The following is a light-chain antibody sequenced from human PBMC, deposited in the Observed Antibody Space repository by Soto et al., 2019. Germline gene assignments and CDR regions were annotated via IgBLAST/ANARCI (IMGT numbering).Light chain of an antibody. J-gene: IGKJ1*01. CDR2: GTS. CDR3: QQYNNWPPWT. V-gene: IGKV3-15*01. CDR1: QSVSIN. Sequence: EVVMTQSPATLSVSPGERATLSCRASQSVSINLAWYQQKPGQAPRLLIYGTSTRATGIPARFSGSGSDTEFTLTISSLQSEDFAVYYCQQYNNWPPWTFGQGTKVEIK.